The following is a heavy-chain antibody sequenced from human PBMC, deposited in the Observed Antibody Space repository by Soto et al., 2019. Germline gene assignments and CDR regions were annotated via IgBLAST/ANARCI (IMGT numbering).Heavy chain of an antibody. CDR1: GDSISTYY. V-gene: IGHV4-59*01. J-gene: IGHJ4*02. Sequence: LSLTCTVSGDSISTYYWSWIRQPPGKGLEWIGYIYYSGTTNYNPSLKSRVTISVDTSKNQFSLKLASVTAADTAVYYCARLNYFDSHYFDYWGQGTLVTVSS. CDR2: IYYSGTT. CDR3: ARLNYFDSHYFDY. D-gene: IGHD3-22*01.